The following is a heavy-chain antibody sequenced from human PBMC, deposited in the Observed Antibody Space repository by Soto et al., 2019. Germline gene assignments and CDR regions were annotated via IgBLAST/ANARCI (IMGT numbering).Heavy chain of an antibody. CDR2: IYYSGST. CDR3: ARDYGDYPTPIRYFDY. D-gene: IGHD4-17*01. V-gene: IGHV4-31*03. J-gene: IGHJ4*02. CDR1: GGSISSGGYY. Sequence: QVQLQESGPGLVKPSQTLSLTCTVSGGSISSGGYYWSWICQHPGKGLEWIGYIYYSGSTYYNPSLKSRVTISVDTSKNQFSLKLSSVTAADTAVYYCARDYGDYPTPIRYFDYWGQGTLVTVSS.